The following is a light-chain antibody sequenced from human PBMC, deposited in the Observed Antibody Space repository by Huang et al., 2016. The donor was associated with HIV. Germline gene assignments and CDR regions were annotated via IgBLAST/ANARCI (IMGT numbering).Light chain of an antibody. Sequence: DIVLTQSPATLSLSPGERATLSCRAGQSVGSYLAWSQQTPGQAPRLLVSAASHRATGIPARFSGSGSGTDFTLTISSLEPEDFAVYYCHQHSSWPGTFGQGTRVEIK. CDR2: AAS. J-gene: IGKJ1*01. V-gene: IGKV3-11*01. CDR1: QSVGSY. CDR3: HQHSSWPGT.